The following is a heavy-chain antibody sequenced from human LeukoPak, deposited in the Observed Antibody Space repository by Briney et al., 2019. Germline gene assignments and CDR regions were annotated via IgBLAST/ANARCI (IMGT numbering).Heavy chain of an antibody. J-gene: IGHJ4*02. Sequence: GGSLRLSCAASGFNFNSFAMNWVRQAPGKGLEWVSSISGSDGSSHYADFVKGRFTISRDNSKNTLHLQMNSLRAEDTAVYYCAKSLGVGGYTRYKGFDQWGQGTLVTVSS. CDR2: ISGSDGSS. D-gene: IGHD3-16*02. V-gene: IGHV3-23*01. CDR3: AKSLGVGGYTRYKGFDQ. CDR1: GFNFNSFA.